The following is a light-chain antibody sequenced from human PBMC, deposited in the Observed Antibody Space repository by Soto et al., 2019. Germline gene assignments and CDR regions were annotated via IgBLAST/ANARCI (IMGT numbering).Light chain of an antibody. J-gene: IGLJ1*01. CDR3: AAWDDSLNGYV. CDR2: SNI. CDR1: SSNIGSNT. V-gene: IGLV1-44*01. Sequence: QSVLTQPPSASGTPGQRVTISCSGSSSNIGSNTVSWYQQLPGTAPKLLIYSNIQRPSGVPDRFSGSKSGTSASLDISGLESEDEAGYFCAAWDDSLNGYVFGTGTKLTVL.